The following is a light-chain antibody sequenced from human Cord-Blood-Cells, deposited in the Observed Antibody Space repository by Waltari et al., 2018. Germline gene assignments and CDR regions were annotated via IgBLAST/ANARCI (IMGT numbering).Light chain of an antibody. CDR2: DVS. J-gene: IGLJ1*01. Sequence: QSALTQPRSVSGSPGQSVTISCTGTSSDVGGYNYVSWYQQHPGKALKLMIYDVSKRASGVPVRFSGSKSGNTASLTISWLQAEDEADYYCCSYAGSYVYVFGTGTKVTVL. V-gene: IGLV2-11*01. CDR1: SSDVGGYNY. CDR3: CSYAGSYVYV.